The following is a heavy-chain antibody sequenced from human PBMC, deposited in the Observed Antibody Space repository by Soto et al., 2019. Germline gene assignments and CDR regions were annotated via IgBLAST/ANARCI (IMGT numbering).Heavy chain of an antibody. D-gene: IGHD3-3*01. J-gene: IGHJ4*02. CDR1: GSTFSSFA. CDR2: ISDSGGRI. V-gene: IGHV3-23*01. CDR3: AKGVGSHYYDF. Sequence: EVQLLESGGGLVQPGGSLRLSYAASGSTFSSFAMTWVRQAPGGGLEWVSSISDSGGRIYYLDSVKGRFTVSRDNSKSTLYLQMSSLRAEDTAVYYCAKGVGSHYYDFRGQGALVTVSS.